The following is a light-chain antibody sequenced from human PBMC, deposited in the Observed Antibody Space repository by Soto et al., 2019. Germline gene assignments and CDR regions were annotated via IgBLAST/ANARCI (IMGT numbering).Light chain of an antibody. CDR2: EVS. CDR1: SSDVGGYNY. CDR3: SSYAGSNTYV. V-gene: IGLV2-8*01. J-gene: IGLJ1*01. Sequence: QAGRTQPPSASGSPGQSVTISCTGTSSDVGGYNYVSWYQQHPGKAPKLMIYEVSKRPSGVPDRFSGSKSGNTASLTVSGLQTEDEADYYCSSYAGSNTYVFGTGTKVTVL.